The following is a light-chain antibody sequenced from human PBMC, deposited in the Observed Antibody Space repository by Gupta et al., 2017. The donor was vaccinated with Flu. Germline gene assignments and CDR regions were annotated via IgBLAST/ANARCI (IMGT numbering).Light chain of an antibody. V-gene: IGKV3-20*01. J-gene: IGKJ2*01. Sequence: GTLSLSPGERASLSCRASQSISSNYLAWYQQKPGQAPKLLVYGASRRATGLPDRFSGSGSGTDFTLTISRLEPEDFAVYYCQQYGTSPYTFGQGTRLEIK. CDR3: QQYGTSPYT. CDR2: GAS. CDR1: QSISSNY.